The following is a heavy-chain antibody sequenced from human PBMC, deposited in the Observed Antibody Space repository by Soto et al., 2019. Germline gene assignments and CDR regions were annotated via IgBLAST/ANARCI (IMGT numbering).Heavy chain of an antibody. CDR3: ARSSGSFYLNFDY. CDR2: IIPIFGTA. CDR1: GGTFSSYA. D-gene: IGHD3-10*01. J-gene: IGHJ4*02. Sequence: GASVKVSCKASGGTFSSYAISWVRQAPGQGLEWMGGIIPIFGTANYAQKFQGRVTITADESTSTAYMELSSVTAADTAVYYCARSSGSFYLNFDYWGQGALVTVSS. V-gene: IGHV1-69*13.